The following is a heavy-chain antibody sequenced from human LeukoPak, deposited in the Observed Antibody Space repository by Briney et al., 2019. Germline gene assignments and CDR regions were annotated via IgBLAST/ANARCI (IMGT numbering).Heavy chain of an antibody. V-gene: IGHV3-23*01. CDR2: ISGSGGST. CDR3: ARAPGGIASVYYVH. D-gene: IGHD3-22*01. Sequence: PGESLRLSCAASGFTFSSYAMSWVRQAPGKGLEWVSAISGSGGSTYYADSVKGRFTISRDNSKNTLYLQMNSLRAGDTAVYYCARAPGGIASVYYVHWGQGTMVTVSS. CDR1: GFTFSSYA. J-gene: IGHJ4*02.